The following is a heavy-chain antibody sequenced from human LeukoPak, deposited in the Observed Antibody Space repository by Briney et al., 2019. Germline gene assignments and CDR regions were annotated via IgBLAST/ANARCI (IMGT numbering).Heavy chain of an antibody. CDR3: ARGAPYYFDY. CDR1: GGSFSGYC. J-gene: IGHJ4*02. CDR2: INHSGST. V-gene: IGHV4-34*01. Sequence: PSETLSLTCAVYGGSFSGYCWSWIRQPPGKGLEWIGEINHSGSTNYNPSLKSRVTISVDTSKNQFSLKLSSVTAADTAVYYCARGAPYYFDYWGQGTLVTVSS.